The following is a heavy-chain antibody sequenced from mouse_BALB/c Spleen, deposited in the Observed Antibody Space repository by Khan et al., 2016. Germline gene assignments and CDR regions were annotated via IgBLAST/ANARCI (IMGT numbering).Heavy chain of an antibody. Sequence: EVQLQESGPGLVKPSQSLSLTCSVTGYSITSGYYWNWIRQFPGNKLEWMGYISYDGSNNYNPSLKNRISITRDTSKNQFFLKLNSVTTEDTATYYCARKNYGRSGYFDVWGAGTTVTVSS. CDR1: GYSITSGYY. V-gene: IGHV3-6*02. J-gene: IGHJ1*01. D-gene: IGHD1-1*01. CDR2: ISYDGSN. CDR3: ARKNYGRSGYFDV.